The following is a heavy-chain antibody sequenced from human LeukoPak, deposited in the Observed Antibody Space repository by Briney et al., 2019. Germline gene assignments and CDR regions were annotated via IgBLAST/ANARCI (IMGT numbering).Heavy chain of an antibody. Sequence: GGSLRLSCAASGFTVSSNYMSWVRQAPGKGLEWVAVISYDGSNKYYADSVKGRFTISRDNSKNTLYLQMNSLRAEDTAVYYCARQEGPNYYGSGSYHGFDYWGQGTLVTVSS. CDR3: ARQEGPNYYGSGSYHGFDY. V-gene: IGHV3-30*03. CDR2: ISYDGSNK. D-gene: IGHD3-10*01. CDR1: GFTVSSNY. J-gene: IGHJ4*02.